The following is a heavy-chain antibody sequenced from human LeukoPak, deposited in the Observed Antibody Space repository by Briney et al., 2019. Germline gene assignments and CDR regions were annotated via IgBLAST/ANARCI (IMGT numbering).Heavy chain of an antibody. V-gene: IGHV3-13*01. J-gene: IGHJ4*02. CDR2: IGTTGDT. CDR1: GFTFTTYD. CDR3: ARDLLAALDY. Sequence: PGGSLRLSCAASGFTFTTYDMHWVRQATGKGLEWVSAIGTTGDTYYPGSVKGRFTISRDNAKNSLYLQMNSLRAEDTAVYYCARDLLAALDYWGQGTLVTVSS. D-gene: IGHD6-13*01.